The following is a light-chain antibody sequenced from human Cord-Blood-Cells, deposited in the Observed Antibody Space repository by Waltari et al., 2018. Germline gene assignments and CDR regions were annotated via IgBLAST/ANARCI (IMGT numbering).Light chain of an antibody. J-gene: IGLJ2*01. V-gene: IGLV3-19*01. CDR3: NSRDSSGNHVV. CDR1: SLRSYY. Sequence: SSELSQDPAVSVALGQTVRITCQGDSLRSYYASRYQQKTGQSPVHVIYGKNNRPSGSQDRFSGSSSGNTASLTITGAQAEDEADYYCNSRDSSGNHVVFGGGTKLTVL. CDR2: GKN.